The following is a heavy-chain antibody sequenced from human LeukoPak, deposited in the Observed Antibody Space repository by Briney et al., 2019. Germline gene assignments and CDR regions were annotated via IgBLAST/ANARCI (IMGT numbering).Heavy chain of an antibody. D-gene: IGHD3-10*01. V-gene: IGHV4-34*01. CDR1: GFTFSGYA. CDR2: INHSGST. CDR3: ARSSRWLYYYYYMDV. J-gene: IGHJ6*03. Sequence: GSLRLSCAASGFTFSGYAMSWVRQAPGKGLEWIGEINHSGSTNYNPSLKSRVTISVDTSKNQFSLKLSSVTAAHTAVYYCARSSRWLYYYYYMDVWGKGTTVTVSS.